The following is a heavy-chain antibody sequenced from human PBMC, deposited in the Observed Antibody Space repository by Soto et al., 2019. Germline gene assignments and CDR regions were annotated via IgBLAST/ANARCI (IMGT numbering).Heavy chain of an antibody. CDR3: ARAGVVVVAALGFDP. Sequence: QVQLVQSGAEVKKPGSSVKVSCKASGGTFSSYAISWVRQAPGQGLEWMGGIIAIFGTANYTQKFQGRVTITADEATSTAYMALSSLRSEDTAVYYCARAGVVVVAALGFDPWGQGTLVTVSA. CDR2: IIAIFGTA. J-gene: IGHJ5*02. D-gene: IGHD2-15*01. V-gene: IGHV1-69*12. CDR1: GGTFSSYA.